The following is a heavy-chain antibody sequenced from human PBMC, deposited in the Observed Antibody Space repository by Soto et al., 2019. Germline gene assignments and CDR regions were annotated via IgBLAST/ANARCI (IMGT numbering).Heavy chain of an antibody. CDR3: AKDSGPRSGWPNYYYYGMDV. Sequence: HPGGSLRLSCAASGFTFSSYGMHWVRQAPGKGLEWVAVISYDGSNKYYADSVKGRFTISRDNSKNTLYLQMNSLRAEDTAVYYCAKDSGPRSGWPNYYYYGMDVWGQGTTVTVSS. D-gene: IGHD6-19*01. V-gene: IGHV3-30*18. CDR1: GFTFSSYG. CDR2: ISYDGSNK. J-gene: IGHJ6*02.